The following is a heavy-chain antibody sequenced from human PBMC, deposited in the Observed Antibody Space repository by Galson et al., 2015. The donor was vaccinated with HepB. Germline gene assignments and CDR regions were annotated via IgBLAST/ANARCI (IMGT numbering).Heavy chain of an antibody. V-gene: IGHV3-30-3*01. CDR3: ARGGGYYGSYTEYYFDD. CDR2: ISYDGTNK. D-gene: IGHD5-12*01. CDR1: GFTLSNYA. Sequence: SLRLSCAVSGFTLSNYAMHWVRQAPGTGLEWVSFISYDGTNKYYAHSVTGRFTISRDTSENTLYLHMNSLRADDTAVYYCARGGGYYGSYTEYYFDDWGQGTRVTVSS. J-gene: IGHJ4*02.